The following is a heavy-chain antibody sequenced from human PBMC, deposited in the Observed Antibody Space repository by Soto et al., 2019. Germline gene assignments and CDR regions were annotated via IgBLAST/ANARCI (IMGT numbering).Heavy chain of an antibody. CDR1: GFSFSSYA. D-gene: IGHD3-10*01. CDR3: AKFLDRLPRGGFDF. CDR2: ITSSGGST. J-gene: IGHJ5*01. V-gene: IGHV3-23*01. Sequence: EVRLLESGGGLVPPGGSLRLSCAASGFSFSSYAMSWVRQAPGKGLDWVSTITSSGGSTFYAESVKGRFTISRDNSKNTLYLPMTSVKGDDTAVYHCAKFLDRLPRGGFDFWGQGTLVTVSS.